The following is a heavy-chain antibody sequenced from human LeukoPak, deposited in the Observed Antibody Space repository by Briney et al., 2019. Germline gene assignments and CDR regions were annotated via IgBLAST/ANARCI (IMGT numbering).Heavy chain of an antibody. J-gene: IGHJ4*02. V-gene: IGHV3-64*02. D-gene: IGHD1-26*01. CDR2: INTDGRIT. CDR3: TRDGGSFCDFDY. Sequence: RTGGSLRLSCVASGFSFRSYAIHWVRQAPGKGLEYVSVINTDGRITYYADSVKGRFTISRDNSKNTVYLQMGSLRGEDMAVYYCTRDGGSFCDFDYWGQGALVTVSS. CDR1: GFSFRSYA.